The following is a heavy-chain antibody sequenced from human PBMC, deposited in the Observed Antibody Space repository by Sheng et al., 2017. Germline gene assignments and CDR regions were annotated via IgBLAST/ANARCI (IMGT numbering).Heavy chain of an antibody. CDR2: IKQDGSEK. V-gene: IGHV3-7*01. CDR3: ARDETGLVRGAYGMDV. CDR1: GFTFSSYW. J-gene: IGHJ6*02. D-gene: IGHD3-10*01. Sequence: EVQLVESGGGLVQPGGSLRLSCAASGFTFSSYWMSWVRQAPGKGLEWVANIKQDGSEKYYVDSVKGRFTISRYNAKNSLYLQMNSLRAEDTAVYYCARDETGLVRGAYGMDVVGPRDHGHRLL.